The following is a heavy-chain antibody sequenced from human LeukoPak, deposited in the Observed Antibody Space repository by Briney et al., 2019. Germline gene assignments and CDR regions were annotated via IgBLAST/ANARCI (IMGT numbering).Heavy chain of an antibody. J-gene: IGHJ6*03. Sequence: GGSLRLSCAASGFTFSSYSMNWVRQALGKGLEWVSSISSSSSYIYYADSVKGRFTISRDNAKNSLYLQMNSLRAEDTAMYYCARWRGDSSGYAHYYYYYMDVWGKGTTVTVSS. CDR1: GFTFSSYS. CDR3: ARWRGDSSGYAHYYYYYMDV. D-gene: IGHD3-22*01. V-gene: IGHV3-21*01. CDR2: ISSSSSYI.